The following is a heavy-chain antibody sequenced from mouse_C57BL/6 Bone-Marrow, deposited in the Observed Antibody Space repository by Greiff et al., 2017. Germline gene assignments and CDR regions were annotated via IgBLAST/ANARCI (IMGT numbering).Heavy chain of an antibody. Sequence: EVKLMESGGGLVKPGGSLKLSCAASGFTFSSYAMSWVRQTPEKRLEWVATISDGGSYTYYPDNVKGRFTISRDNAKNNLYLQMSHLKSEDTAMYYCARAAKFAYWGQGTLVTVSA. J-gene: IGHJ3*01. D-gene: IGHD6-1*01. CDR1: GFTFSSYA. CDR3: ARAAKFAY. V-gene: IGHV5-4*03. CDR2: ISDGGSYT.